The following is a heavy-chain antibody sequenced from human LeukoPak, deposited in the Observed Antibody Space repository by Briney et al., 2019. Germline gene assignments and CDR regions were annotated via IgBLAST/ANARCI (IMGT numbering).Heavy chain of an antibody. CDR3: ARSPHYGDFDY. Sequence: PGGSLRLSCVASGFTVSSKYMRWVRQAPGKGLEWVSVIYSGGSTYYADSVKGRFTISRDNSKNTLYLQMNSLRAEDTAVYYCARSPHYGDFDYWGQGTLVTVSS. CDR2: IYSGGST. J-gene: IGHJ4*02. CDR1: GFTVSSKY. V-gene: IGHV3-53*01. D-gene: IGHD4-17*01.